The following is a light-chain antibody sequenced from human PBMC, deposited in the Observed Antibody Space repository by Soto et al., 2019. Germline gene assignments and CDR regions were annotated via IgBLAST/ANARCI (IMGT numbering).Light chain of an antibody. CDR2: DTT. CDR3: LLSYNGPYV. Sequence: QAVVTQEPSLTVSPGGTVTLTCGSSTGAVTNGHYPYWFQQEPGQAPRTLIYDTTNRHSWTPARFSGSLLGGKAALTLSGAQPEVEAEYYCLLSYNGPYVFGTGTKVTVL. CDR1: TGAVTNGHY. V-gene: IGLV7-46*01. J-gene: IGLJ1*01.